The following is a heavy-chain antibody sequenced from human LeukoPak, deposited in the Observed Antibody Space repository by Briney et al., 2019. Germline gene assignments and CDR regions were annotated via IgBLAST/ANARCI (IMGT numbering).Heavy chain of an antibody. J-gene: IGHJ5*02. V-gene: IGHV4-31*03. CDR1: GGSISSGNYY. CDR2: IYYSGST. CDR3: ARDSGGEPNKRNWFDP. Sequence: PSETLSLTCTVSGGSISSGNYYWSWIRQHPGKGLEWIGYIYYSGSTYYNPSLKSRVTISVDTSKNQFSLKLSSVTAADTAVYYCARDSGGEPNKRNWFDPWGQGTLVTVSS. D-gene: IGHD3-10*01.